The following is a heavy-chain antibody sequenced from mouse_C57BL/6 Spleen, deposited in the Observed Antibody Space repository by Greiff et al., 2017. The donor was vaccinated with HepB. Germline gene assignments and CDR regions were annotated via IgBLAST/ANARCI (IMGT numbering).Heavy chain of an antibody. D-gene: IGHD1-3*01. Sequence: VQLQQPGTELVKPGASVKLSCKASGYTFTSYWMHWVKQRPGQGLEWIGNINPSNGGTNYNEKFKSKATLTVDKATSTAYMQRSSLTSEDSAFYYCARSLLGSGFDYWGQGTTLTVSS. CDR3: ARSLLGSGFDY. CDR1: GYTFTSYW. J-gene: IGHJ2*01. V-gene: IGHV1-53*01. CDR2: INPSNGGT.